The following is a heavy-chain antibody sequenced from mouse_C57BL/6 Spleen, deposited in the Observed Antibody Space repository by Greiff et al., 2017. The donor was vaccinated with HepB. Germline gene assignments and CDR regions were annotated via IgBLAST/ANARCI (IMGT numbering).Heavy chain of an antibody. D-gene: IGHD1-1*01. V-gene: IGHV1-55*01. CDR2: IYPGSGST. Sequence: VQLQQPGAELVKPGASVKMSCKASGYTFTSYWITWVKQRPGQGLEWIGDIYPGSGSTNYNEKFKSKATLTVDTSSSPAYMQLSSLTSEDSAVYYCARRGGSNYPLCDYWGQGTPLTVSS. J-gene: IGHJ2*01. CDR1: GYTFTSYW. CDR3: ARRGGSNYPLCDY.